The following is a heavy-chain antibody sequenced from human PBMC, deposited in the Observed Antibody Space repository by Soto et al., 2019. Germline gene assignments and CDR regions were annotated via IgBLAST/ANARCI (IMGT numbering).Heavy chain of an antibody. V-gene: IGHV1-2*02. CDR1: GYTFTGYY. D-gene: IGHD3-22*01. J-gene: IGHJ5*02. CDR2: INPNSGGT. CDR3: ARDFGEFYYDRHNWFDP. Sequence: GASVKVSCKASGYTFTGYYMHWVRQAPGQGLEWMGWINPNSGGTNYAQKFQGRVTMTRDTSISTAYMELSRLRSDDTAVYYCARDFGEFYYDRHNWFDPWGQGTLVTVS.